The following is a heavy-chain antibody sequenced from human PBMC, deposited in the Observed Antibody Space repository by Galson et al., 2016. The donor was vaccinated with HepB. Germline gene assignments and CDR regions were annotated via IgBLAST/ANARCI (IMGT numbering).Heavy chain of an antibody. D-gene: IGHD3-10*01. CDR3: ARGGPGVHDYPDY. CDR1: GYTFTAYY. J-gene: IGHJ4*02. V-gene: IGHV1-2*05. Sequence: SVKVSCKASGYTFTAYYIHWVRQAPGQGLEWMGRINPNNGDTNYAQKFQGRVSMTRDTSIRTAYMELSRLRFDDTVVYYCARGGPGVHDYPDYWGQGTLVTVPS. CDR2: INPNNGDT.